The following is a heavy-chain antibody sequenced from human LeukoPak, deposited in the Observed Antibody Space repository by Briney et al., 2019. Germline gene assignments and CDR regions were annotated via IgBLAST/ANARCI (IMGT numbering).Heavy chain of an antibody. CDR3: ARVFSFLSYYYDSSGYYPFDY. J-gene: IGHJ4*02. V-gene: IGHV1-2*02. Sequence: GAPVKAPSRPLGKPLPGYYMHGGRQAPGQGFGGWGWFNPNRGGTNYAQKFQGRVTMTRDTSISTAYMELSRLRSDDTAVYYCARVFSFLSYYYDSSGYYPFDYWGQGTLVTVSS. CDR2: FNPNRGGT. D-gene: IGHD3-22*01. CDR1: GKPLPGYY.